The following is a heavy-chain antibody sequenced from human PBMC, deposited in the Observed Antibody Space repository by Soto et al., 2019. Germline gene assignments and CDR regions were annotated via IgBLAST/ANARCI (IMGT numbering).Heavy chain of an antibody. D-gene: IGHD5-18*01. CDR2: ISFSSSYM. V-gene: IGHV3-21*01. Sequence: GGSLRLSCAASGFIFNTYSMNWVRQPPGRGLEWVSSISFSSSYMYYADSVKGRFTISRDNSKNSLYLQMNSLRDEDTAVYYCVGGSLRHSYGKFDYWGQGTLVTVYS. J-gene: IGHJ4*02. CDR1: GFIFNTYS. CDR3: VGGSLRHSYGKFDY.